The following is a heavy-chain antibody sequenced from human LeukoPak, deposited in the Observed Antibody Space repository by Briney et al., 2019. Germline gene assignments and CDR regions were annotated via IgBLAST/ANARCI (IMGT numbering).Heavy chain of an antibody. CDR3: ARVGELLGFDY. CDR2: INPSGGST. Sequence: ASAKVSCKASGYTFTSYYMHWVRQAPGQGLEWMGIINPSGGSTSYAQKFQGRVTMTRDTSTSTVYMELSSPRSEDTAVYYCARVGELLGFDYWGQGTLVTVSS. D-gene: IGHD3-16*01. CDR1: GYTFTSYY. J-gene: IGHJ4*02. V-gene: IGHV1-46*01.